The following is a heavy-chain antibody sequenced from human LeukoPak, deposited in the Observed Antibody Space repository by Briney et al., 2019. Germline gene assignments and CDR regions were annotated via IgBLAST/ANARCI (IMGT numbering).Heavy chain of an antibody. Sequence: TGGSLRLSCAASGFTFSSYSMNWVRQAPGKGPEWVSSISSSSSYIYYADSMEGRFTISRDNAKNSLYLQMNSLRAEDTAVYYCARNNWFGEFENWFDPWGQGTLVTVSS. CDR3: ARNNWFGEFENWFDP. CDR2: ISSSSSYI. CDR1: GFTFSSYS. J-gene: IGHJ5*02. V-gene: IGHV3-21*01. D-gene: IGHD3-10*01.